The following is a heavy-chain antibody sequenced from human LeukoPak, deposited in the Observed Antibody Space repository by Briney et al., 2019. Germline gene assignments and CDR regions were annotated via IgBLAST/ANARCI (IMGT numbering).Heavy chain of an antibody. CDR2: ISTNDGST. V-gene: IGHV3-23*01. CDR1: GFTFSSYA. D-gene: IGHD3-22*01. J-gene: IGHJ4*02. Sequence: PGGSLRLSCQASGFTFSSYAMSWVRQAPGKGLDWVSGISTNDGSTSYAHSLKGRLTISGGNPRNMVYMEVTSQRDEDTAVYYCSVIHRYYDGSGYWVKWGQGTLVTVSS. CDR3: SVIHRYYDGSGYWVK.